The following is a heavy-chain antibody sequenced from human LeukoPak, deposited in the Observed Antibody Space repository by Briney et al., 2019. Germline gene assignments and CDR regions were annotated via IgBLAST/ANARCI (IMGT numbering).Heavy chain of an antibody. CDR3: ARLTCYDFWSGYNYAFDI. D-gene: IGHD3-3*01. CDR1: GYTFTGYY. CDR2: INPSSGGT. V-gene: IGHV1-2*02. J-gene: IGHJ3*02. Sequence: GASVKVSCKASGYTFTGYYMHWVRQAPGQGLEWMGWINPSSGGTNYAQKFQGRVTMTRDTSISTAYMELSRLRSDDTAVYYCARLTCYDFWSGYNYAFDIWGQGTMVTVSS.